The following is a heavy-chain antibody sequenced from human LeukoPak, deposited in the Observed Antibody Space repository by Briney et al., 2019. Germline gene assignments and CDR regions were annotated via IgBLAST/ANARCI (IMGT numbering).Heavy chain of an antibody. CDR3: ARVGGYSGYGWGYYMDV. Sequence: GASVKVFCKASGYTFTSYGISWVRQAPGQGLEWMGWISAYNGNTNYAQKLQGRVTMTTDTSTSTAYMELRSLRSDDTAVYYCARVGGYSGYGWGYYMDVWGKGTTVTVSS. J-gene: IGHJ6*03. D-gene: IGHD5-12*01. CDR1: GYTFTSYG. CDR2: ISAYNGNT. V-gene: IGHV1-18*01.